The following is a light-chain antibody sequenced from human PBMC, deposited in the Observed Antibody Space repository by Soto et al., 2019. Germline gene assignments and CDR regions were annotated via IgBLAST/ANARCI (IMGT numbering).Light chain of an antibody. V-gene: IGLV2-14*01. CDR1: SSDVGGYNY. CDR2: EVI. J-gene: IGLJ3*02. Sequence: QSVLTQPASVSGSPGQSITISCTGTSSDVGGYNYVSWYQQHPGKAPKLMIYEVINRPSGVSSRFSGSKSGNTASLTISGLQAEDEADYYCQSYDSSLSGAVFGGGTKLTVL. CDR3: QSYDSSLSGAV.